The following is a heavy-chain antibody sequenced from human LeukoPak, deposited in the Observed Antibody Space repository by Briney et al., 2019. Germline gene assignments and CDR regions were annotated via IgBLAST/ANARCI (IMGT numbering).Heavy chain of an antibody. V-gene: IGHV3-48*04. CDR2: ISFSVNTK. D-gene: IGHD6-19*01. CDR1: GFTFSDYS. Sequence: GSLRLSCAASGFTFSDYSMNWVRQAPGKGLEWVSYISFSVNTKYYGDSVKGRFTISRDNAKNSLYLHMDSLRAEDTAVYYCARGAYSSGWAYFDHWGQGTLVTVSS. CDR3: ARGAYSSGWAYFDH. J-gene: IGHJ4*02.